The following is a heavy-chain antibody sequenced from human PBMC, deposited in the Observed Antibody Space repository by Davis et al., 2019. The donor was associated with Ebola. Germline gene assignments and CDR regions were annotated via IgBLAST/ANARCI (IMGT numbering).Heavy chain of an antibody. CDR1: GYTFTGYY. V-gene: IGHV1-18*04. CDR3: ARDHPWPSRTQFDP. CDR2: ISGYNGNT. D-gene: IGHD1-14*01. J-gene: IGHJ5*02. Sequence: ASVKVSCKASGYTFTGYYMHWVRQAPGQGLEWMGWISGYNGNTNYAQKLQGRVTMTTDTSTSTAYMELRSLRSDDTAVYYCARDHPWPSRTQFDPWGQGTLVTVSS.